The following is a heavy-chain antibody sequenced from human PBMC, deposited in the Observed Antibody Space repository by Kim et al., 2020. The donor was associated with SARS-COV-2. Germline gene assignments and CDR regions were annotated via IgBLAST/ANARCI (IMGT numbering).Heavy chain of an antibody. V-gene: IGHV4-31*02. Sequence: YRGNPHYSPSLRSRVSISLQTSENQFSLELTSVTAADTAVYYCVRGQPLDYWGQGILVTVSS. CDR3: VRGQPLDY. D-gene: IGHD2-2*01. CDR2: YRGNP. J-gene: IGHJ4*02.